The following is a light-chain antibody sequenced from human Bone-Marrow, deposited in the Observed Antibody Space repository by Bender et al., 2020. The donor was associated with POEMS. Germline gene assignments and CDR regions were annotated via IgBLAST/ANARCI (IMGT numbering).Light chain of an antibody. V-gene: IGLV2-8*01. CDR3: SSYTSSTTLV. CDR2: EVS. Sequence: QSALTQPPSASGSPGQSVTISCTGTSSDVGAYNYVSWYQQYPGKAPKLVIYEVSKRPSGVPDRFSGSKSGKTASLTISGLQAEDEADYFCSSYTSSTTLVFGGGTKLTVL. CDR1: SSDVGAYNY. J-gene: IGLJ2*01.